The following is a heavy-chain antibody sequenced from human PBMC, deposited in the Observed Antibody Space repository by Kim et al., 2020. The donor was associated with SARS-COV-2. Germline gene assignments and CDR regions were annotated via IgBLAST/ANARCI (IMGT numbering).Heavy chain of an antibody. D-gene: IGHD3-22*01. J-gene: IGHJ4*02. Sequence: GGSLRLSCAASGFTFSSYSMNWVRQAPGKGLEWVSYISSSSSTIYYADSVKGRFTISRDNAKNSLYLQMNSLRDEDTAVYYCARGGLSYSSGYFLFDYWGQVTLVTVSS. CDR2: ISSSSSTI. V-gene: IGHV3-48*02. CDR1: GFTFSSYS. CDR3: ARGGLSYSSGYFLFDY.